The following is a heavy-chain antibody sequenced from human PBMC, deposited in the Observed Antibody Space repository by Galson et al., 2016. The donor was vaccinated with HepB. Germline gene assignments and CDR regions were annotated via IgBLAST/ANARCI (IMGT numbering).Heavy chain of an antibody. CDR3: ARIRRRSTSWLGRRGMGLDHYYGLDV. D-gene: IGHD3-10*01. J-gene: IGHJ6*02. V-gene: IGHV2-70*01. CDR1: GFSVSTSEMC. CDR2: IDWDANK. Sequence: PALVKPTQTLTLTCTCSGFSVSTSEMCVSWFRQPPGKALEWLALIDWDANKYNVSLQTRLTISKDTSKNQVVLTMTNMDPVDTGTYYCARIRRRSTSWLGRRGMGLDHYYGLDVWGQGTTVTVSS.